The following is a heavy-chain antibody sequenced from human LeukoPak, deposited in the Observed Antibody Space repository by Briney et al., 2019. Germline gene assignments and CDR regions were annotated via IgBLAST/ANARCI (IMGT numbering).Heavy chain of an antibody. CDR2: IYPGDSET. J-gene: IGHJ4*02. CDR3: ARGNYGSGSYYNVAFDF. CDR1: GYSFTRYW. V-gene: IGHV5-51*01. D-gene: IGHD3-10*01. Sequence: GESLKISCKGSGYSFTRYWIGWVRQMPGKGLEWMGIIYPGDSETRYSPSFQGQVTISADKSISTAYLQWSSLKASDTAMYYCARGNYGSGSYYNVAFDFWGQGTLVTVSS.